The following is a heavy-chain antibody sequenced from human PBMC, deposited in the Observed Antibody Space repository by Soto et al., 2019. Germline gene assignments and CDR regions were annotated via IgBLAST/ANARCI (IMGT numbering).Heavy chain of an antibody. CDR1: GFTFSSYW. J-gene: IGHJ4*02. CDR3: ARGFSAYNWNLAY. Sequence: EVQLVESGGGLVQPGGSLRLSCAVSGFTFSSYWMSWVRQAPGKGLEWVANINQDGSEKYYVDSVKGRFTISRDNAKNSLYLQMNSLRAEDTAVYYCARGFSAYNWNLAYWGQGTLVTVSS. V-gene: IGHV3-7*01. CDR2: INQDGSEK. D-gene: IGHD1-20*01.